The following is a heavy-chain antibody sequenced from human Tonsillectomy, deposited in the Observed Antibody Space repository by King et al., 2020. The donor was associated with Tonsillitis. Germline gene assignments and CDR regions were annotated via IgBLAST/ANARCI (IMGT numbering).Heavy chain of an antibody. Sequence: VQLQQWGAGLLKPSETLSLTCAVYGGSFSGYYCSWIRQPPGKGLEWIGEINHRGSTTFNPPLKGRVTIAVTTSKNQSSLKLSSVTAADTAVYYCARGQANFDLWGRGTLVTVSS. J-gene: IGHJ2*01. V-gene: IGHV4-34*01. CDR2: INHRGST. CDR3: ARGQANFDL. CDR1: GGSFSGYY.